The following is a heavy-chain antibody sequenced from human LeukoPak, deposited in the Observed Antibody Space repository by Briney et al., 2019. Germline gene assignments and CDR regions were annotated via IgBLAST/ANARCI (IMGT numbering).Heavy chain of an antibody. D-gene: IGHD5-18*01. CDR2: IYYSGST. CDR1: GGSISSYY. J-gene: IGHJ5*01. Sequence: SETLSLTCTVSGGSISSYYWSWIRQPPGKGLEWIGYIYYSGSTYYNPSLKSRVTISVDTSKNQFSLKLSSVTAADTAVYYCARGFGYGYFPSWFDSWGQGTLVTVSS. CDR3: ARGFGYGYFPSWFDS. V-gene: IGHV4-59*01.